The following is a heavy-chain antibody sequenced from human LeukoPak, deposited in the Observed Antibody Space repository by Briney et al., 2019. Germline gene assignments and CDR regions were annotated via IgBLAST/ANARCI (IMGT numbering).Heavy chain of an antibody. CDR2: IYYSGST. J-gene: IGHJ4*02. CDR1: GGSISSSSYY. V-gene: IGHV4-39*07. Sequence: PSETLSLTCTVSGGSISSSSYYWGWIRQPPGKGLEWIGSIYYSGSTYYNPSLKSRVTISVDTSKNQFSLKLSSVTAADTAVYYCARVRYYYGSGSLGYWGQGTLVTVSS. D-gene: IGHD3-10*01. CDR3: ARVRYYYGSGSLGY.